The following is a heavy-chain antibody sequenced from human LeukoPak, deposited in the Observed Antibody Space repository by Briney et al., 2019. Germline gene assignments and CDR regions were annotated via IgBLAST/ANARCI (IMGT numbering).Heavy chain of an antibody. Sequence: GASVKVSCKASGYTFTGYYMHWVRQAPGQGLEWMGWINPNSGDTNYAQKFQGWVTMTRDTSINTAYMELSRLRSDDTAVYYCARVMAAGPRYYYYGMDVWGQGTTVTVSS. CDR1: GYTFTGYY. CDR3: ARVMAAGPRYYYYGMDV. J-gene: IGHJ6*02. CDR2: INPNSGDT. D-gene: IGHD6-13*01. V-gene: IGHV1-2*04.